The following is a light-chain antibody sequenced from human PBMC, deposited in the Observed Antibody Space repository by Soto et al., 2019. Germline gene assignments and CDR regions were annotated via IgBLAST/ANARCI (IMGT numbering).Light chain of an antibody. CDR2: EAS. CDR3: QQYHTSPWT. V-gene: IGKV1-5*03. J-gene: IGKJ1*01. CDR1: QSISWW. Sequence: DIQMTQSPSTLSASVGDSVTITCRASQSISWWVAWFQQRPGKAPKLLISEASNLEGGVPSRFSGSGYGTEFTLTISSLQPDDFASYNCQQYHTSPWTFGQGTKVEIK.